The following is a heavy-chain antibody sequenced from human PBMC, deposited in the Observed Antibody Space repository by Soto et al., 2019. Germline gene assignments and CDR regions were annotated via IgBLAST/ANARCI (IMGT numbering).Heavy chain of an antibody. D-gene: IGHD6-6*01. CDR3: ASPEGIAARPVHYYYGMDV. Sequence: GGSLRLSCAASGFTFSSYAMSWVRQAPGKGLEWVSATSGSGGSTYYADSVKGRFTISRDNSKNTLYLQMNSLRAEDTAVYYCASPEGIAARPVHYYYGMDVWGQGTTVTVSS. J-gene: IGHJ6*02. CDR2: TSGSGGST. CDR1: GFTFSSYA. V-gene: IGHV3-23*01.